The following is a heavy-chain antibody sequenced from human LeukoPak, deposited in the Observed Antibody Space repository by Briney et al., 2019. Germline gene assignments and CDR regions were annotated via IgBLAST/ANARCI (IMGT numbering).Heavy chain of an antibody. CDR1: GGSFSGYY. Sequence: PAETLSLTCAVYGGSFSGYYWSWIRQPPGKGLEWIGEINHSGSTNYNPSLKSRVTISVDTSKNQFSLKLSSVTAADTAVYYCARDSGYRYGYVDYWGQGTLVTVSS. J-gene: IGHJ4*02. V-gene: IGHV4-34*01. CDR2: INHSGST. D-gene: IGHD5-18*01. CDR3: ARDSGYRYGYVDY.